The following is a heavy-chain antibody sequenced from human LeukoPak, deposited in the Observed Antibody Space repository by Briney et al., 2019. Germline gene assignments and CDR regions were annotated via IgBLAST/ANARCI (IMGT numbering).Heavy chain of an antibody. CDR1: GGSISSYY. Sequence: SETLSLTCTVSGGSISSYYWSWVRQPPGKGLEWNGYIYYSGSTNYNPSLKSRVTISVDTSKNQFSLKLSSVTAADTAVYYCARTEYLSGWFDPWGQGTLVTVSS. D-gene: IGHD2/OR15-2a*01. V-gene: IGHV4-59*01. CDR2: IYYSGST. J-gene: IGHJ5*02. CDR3: ARTEYLSGWFDP.